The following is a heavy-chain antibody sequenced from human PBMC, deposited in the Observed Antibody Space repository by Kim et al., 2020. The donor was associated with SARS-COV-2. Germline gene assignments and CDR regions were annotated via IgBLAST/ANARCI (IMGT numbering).Heavy chain of an antibody. D-gene: IGHD3-10*01. CDR2: ISGSGGST. CDR3: AKKGRDLRITMVQPRARAEAYAFDI. Sequence: GGSLRLSCAASGFTFSSYAMSWVRQAPGKGLEWVSAISGSGGSTYYADSVKGRFTISRDNSKNTLYLQMNSLRAEDTAVYYCAKKGRDLRITMVQPRARAEAYAFDIWGQGTMVTVSS. V-gene: IGHV3-23*01. CDR1: GFTFSSYA. J-gene: IGHJ3*02.